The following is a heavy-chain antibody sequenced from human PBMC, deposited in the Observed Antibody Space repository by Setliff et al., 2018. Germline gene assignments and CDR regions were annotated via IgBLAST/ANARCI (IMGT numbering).Heavy chain of an antibody. D-gene: IGHD1-26*01. CDR3: AREVGTATSSDAFDV. J-gene: IGHJ3*01. CDR1: GDSISSGDYF. V-gene: IGHV4-30-4*08. Sequence: PSETLSLTCTVSGDSISSGDYFWSWIRQPPGKGLEWIAYIYHSGXAYYNPSLKSRVTMSVDTSKNQFSLHLTSVTAADTAVYYCAREVGTATSSDAFDVWGQGMMVTVSS. CDR2: IYHSGXA.